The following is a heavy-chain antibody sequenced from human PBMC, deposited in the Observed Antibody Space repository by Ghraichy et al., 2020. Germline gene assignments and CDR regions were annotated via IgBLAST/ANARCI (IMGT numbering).Heavy chain of an antibody. CDR1: GGSFSGYY. J-gene: IGHJ6*02. Sequence: SETLSLTCAVYGGSFSGYYWSWIRQPPGKGLEWIGEINHSGSTNYNPSLKSRVTISVDTSKNQFSLKLSSVTAADTAVYYCARDEGGSLHYYYYGMDVWGQGTTVTVSS. D-gene: IGHD1-26*01. CDR3: ARDEGGSLHYYYYGMDV. V-gene: IGHV4-34*01. CDR2: INHSGST.